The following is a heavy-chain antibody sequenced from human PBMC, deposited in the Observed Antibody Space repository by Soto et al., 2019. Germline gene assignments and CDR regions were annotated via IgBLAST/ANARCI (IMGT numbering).Heavy chain of an antibody. Sequence: GRSLRLSCAASGFTFISYWMSWVRQAPGKGLEWVDNINQDGSEKYYVDSVKGRFAISRDNAKNSMYLQVNSLRAEDTGVYYCASISSGWIQNFDYWGQGT. J-gene: IGHJ4*02. D-gene: IGHD6-19*01. V-gene: IGHV3-7*01. CDR2: INQDGSEK. CDR3: ASISSGWIQNFDY. CDR1: GFTFISYW.